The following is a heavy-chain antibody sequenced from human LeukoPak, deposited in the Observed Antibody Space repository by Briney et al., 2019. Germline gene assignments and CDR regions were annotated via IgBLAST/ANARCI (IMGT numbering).Heavy chain of an antibody. CDR3: ARPDGSGSFYRSDY. J-gene: IGHJ4*02. Sequence: GSLRLSCAASGFTFSSYSMNWVRQAPGKGLEWVSYITFSSSIIYYADSVRGRFTISRDNAKNSLYLQMNSLRAEDTAVYYCARPDGSGSFYRSDYWGQGSLVTVSS. V-gene: IGHV3-48*04. D-gene: IGHD3-10*01. CDR1: GFTFSSYS. CDR2: ITFSSSII.